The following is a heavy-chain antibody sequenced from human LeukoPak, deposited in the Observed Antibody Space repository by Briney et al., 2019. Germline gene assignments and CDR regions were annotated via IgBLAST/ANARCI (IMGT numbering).Heavy chain of an antibody. CDR1: GFTFSSYG. V-gene: IGHV3-23*01. Sequence: PGGSLRLSCAASGFTFSSYGMSWVRQAPGKGLEWVSLITTSGATTSYADSVKGRFTISRDNPRNTLYMQMNSLRDEDTALYYCAIMHGYYDGSGYWVQWGQGTLVTVSS. CDR3: AIMHGYYDGSGYWVQ. CDR2: ITTSGATT. J-gene: IGHJ4*02. D-gene: IGHD3-22*01.